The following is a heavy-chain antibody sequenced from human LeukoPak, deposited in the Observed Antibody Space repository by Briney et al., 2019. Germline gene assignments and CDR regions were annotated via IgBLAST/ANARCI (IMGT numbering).Heavy chain of an antibody. J-gene: IGHJ4*02. CDR1: GGSFSGYY. V-gene: IGHV4-34*01. D-gene: IGHD3-10*01. Sequence: SETLSLTCAVYGGSFSGYYWSWIRQPPGKGLEWIREINHSGSTNYNPSLKSRVTISVDTSKNQFSLKLSSVTAADTAVYYCARVKRITMVRGVTGRGYCFDYWGQGTLVTVSS. CDR2: INHSGST. CDR3: ARVKRITMVRGVTGRGYCFDY.